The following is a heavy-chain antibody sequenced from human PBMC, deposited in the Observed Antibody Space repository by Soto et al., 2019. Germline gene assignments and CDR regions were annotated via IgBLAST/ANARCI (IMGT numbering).Heavy chain of an antibody. V-gene: IGHV4-39*01. CDR2: IYYSGST. J-gene: IGHJ4*02. Sequence: PSETLSLTCTVSGGSISSSSYYWGWIRQPPGKGLEWIGSIYYSGSTYYNPSLKSRVTISVDTSKNQFSLKLSSVTAADTAVYYCARLGRGNDFGYWGQGTLVTVSS. CDR1: GGSISSSSYY. D-gene: IGHD3-16*01. CDR3: ARLGRGNDFGY.